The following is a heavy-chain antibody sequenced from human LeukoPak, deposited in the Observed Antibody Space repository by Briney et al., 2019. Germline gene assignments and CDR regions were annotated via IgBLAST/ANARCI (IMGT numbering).Heavy chain of an antibody. J-gene: IGHJ2*01. CDR1: GGSFSSYS. V-gene: IGHV4-34*01. Sequence: SETLSLTCALYGGSFSSYSWSWTWIRQTPEKELEWIGEIIEKGNANYNPSLKSRVTIDLDTSKNQFSLKLTSMTAADTAMYYCARGYYPPRWYFDLWGRGTLVTVSS. D-gene: IGHD3-10*01. CDR3: ARGYYPPRWYFDL. CDR2: IIEKGNA.